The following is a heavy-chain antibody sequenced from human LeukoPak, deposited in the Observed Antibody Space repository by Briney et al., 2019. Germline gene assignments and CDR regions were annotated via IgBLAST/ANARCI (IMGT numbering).Heavy chain of an antibody. J-gene: IGHJ4*02. CDR1: GYTFIGYY. CDR2: INPTSGGT. D-gene: IGHD5/OR15-5a*01. Sequence: ASVKVSCKASGYTFIGYYLHWVRQAPGQGLEWMGWINPTSGGTNYAQKFQDRVTMTRDTSVNTAYMELSRLTSDDTAVYYCARLVGLSTTASYWGQGTLVIVSS. CDR3: ARLVGLSTTASY. V-gene: IGHV1-2*02.